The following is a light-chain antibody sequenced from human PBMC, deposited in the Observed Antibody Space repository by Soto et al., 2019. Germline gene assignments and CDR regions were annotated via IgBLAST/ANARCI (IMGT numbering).Light chain of an antibody. J-gene: IGKJ1*01. CDR1: QDISNY. CDR3: QKYNSAPQT. CDR2: AAS. Sequence: DIQMTQSPSSLSASVGDRVTITCRASQDISNYLAWYKQKPEKVPKLLSYAASTLQSGVPSRFSGSGSGTDFTLTISSLKPEDFETYYCQKYNSAPQTFGQGTKVDIK. V-gene: IGKV1-27*01.